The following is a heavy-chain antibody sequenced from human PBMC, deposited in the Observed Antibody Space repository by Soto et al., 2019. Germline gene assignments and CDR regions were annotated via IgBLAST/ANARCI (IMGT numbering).Heavy chain of an antibody. CDR1: GFTFSTFW. Sequence: EVQLVESGGCLVQPGGSLRLSCEASGFTFSTFWMHWGRQAPGKGLVWVSRINSDGSSTNYADSVKGRVTISRDNAKNMLYLQMTSLRAEDTAVYYCARDFEYWGQGTLVTVSS. J-gene: IGHJ4*02. V-gene: IGHV3-74*01. CDR3: ARDFEY. CDR2: INSDGSST.